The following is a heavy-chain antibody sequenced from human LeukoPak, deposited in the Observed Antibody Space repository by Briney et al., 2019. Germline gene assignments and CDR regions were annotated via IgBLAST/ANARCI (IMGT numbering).Heavy chain of an antibody. CDR1: GFTFSSLW. V-gene: IGHV3-7*04. CDR2: IKQDGSKK. D-gene: IGHD5-24*01. Sequence: PGGSLRLSCAASGFTFSSLWMGWLRQAPGKGLEWVANIKQDGSKKSYVDSVKGRFTISRDNAKNSLYLQMNSLRAEDTAIYYCTRVGYIDEGIDYWGQGTLVTVSS. CDR3: TRVGYIDEGIDY. J-gene: IGHJ4*02.